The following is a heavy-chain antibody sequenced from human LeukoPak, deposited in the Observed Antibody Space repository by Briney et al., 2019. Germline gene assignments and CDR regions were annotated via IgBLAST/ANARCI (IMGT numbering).Heavy chain of an antibody. CDR3: ARVGLSYYSPGMDV. CDR1: GGSFSGYY. J-gene: IGHJ6*02. V-gene: IGHV4-34*01. CDR2: INHSGST. Sequence: SETLSLTCAVYGGSFSGYYWSWIRQPPGKGLEWIGEINHSGSTNYNPSLKSRVTISVDTSKNQFSLKLSSVTAADTAVYYCARVGLSYYSPGMDVGGQGTTAPVSS. D-gene: IGHD2-2*01.